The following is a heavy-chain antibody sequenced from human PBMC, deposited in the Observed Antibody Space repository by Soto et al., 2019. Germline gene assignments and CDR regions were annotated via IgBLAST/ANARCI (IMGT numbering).Heavy chain of an antibody. J-gene: IGHJ4*02. Sequence: GASVKVSCKASGGTFSSYAISWVRQAPGQGLEWMGLIIPIFGTANYAQKFQGRVTITTDTSTSTAYMELSSLRSDDTSVYYCARDARVGANFDYGGQGTLVTVSS. V-gene: IGHV1-69*05. CDR3: ARDARVGANFDY. CDR2: IIPIFGTA. D-gene: IGHD1-26*01. CDR1: GGTFSSYA.